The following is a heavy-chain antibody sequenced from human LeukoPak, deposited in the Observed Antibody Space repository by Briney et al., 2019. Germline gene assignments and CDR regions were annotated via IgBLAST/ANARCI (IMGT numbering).Heavy chain of an antibody. CDR1: GDSITNTYYY. V-gene: IGHV4-39*01. J-gene: IGHJ4*02. D-gene: IGHD3-16*01. CDR2: FHSGGST. Sequence: PSETLSLTCTVSGDSITNTYYYWGWIRQSPGKGLEWIGTFHSGGSTYFSPSLKNRLTISVDTSKNQFFLRLSSVTAADTAVYYCARQVTFGYAHAYYFDYWGQGTLVTVSS. CDR3: ARQVTFGYAHAYYFDY.